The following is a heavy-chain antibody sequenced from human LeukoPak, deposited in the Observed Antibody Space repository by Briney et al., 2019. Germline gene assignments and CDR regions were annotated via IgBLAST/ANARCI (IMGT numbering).Heavy chain of an antibody. V-gene: IGHV1-2*06. J-gene: IGHJ4*02. CDR2: INPNSGGT. D-gene: IGHD7-27*01. CDR3: ARDLSSTSNWELDY. CDR1: RYTVSDYF. Sequence: ASVKVSCKASRYTVSDYFIHWVRQAPGQGLEWMGRINPNSGGTEYAQNFQGRVTMTRDTSISASYMELNRLTSDDTAIYYCARDLSSTSNWELDYWGQGTLVTVSS.